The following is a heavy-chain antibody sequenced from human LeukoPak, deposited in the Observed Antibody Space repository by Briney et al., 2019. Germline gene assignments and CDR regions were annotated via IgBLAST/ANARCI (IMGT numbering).Heavy chain of an antibody. CDR3: ATTYSSGYYFRDY. D-gene: IGHD3-22*01. Sequence: SETLSLTCTVSGGSISSGSHHWGWFRQSPGKGLEWIGSLYYSRTTYYNPSLKSRVTISVDTSKNQFSLKLSSVTAADTAVYYCATTYSSGYYFRDYWGQGTLVTVSS. J-gene: IGHJ4*02. V-gene: IGHV4-39*07. CDR2: LYYSRTT. CDR1: GGSISSGSHH.